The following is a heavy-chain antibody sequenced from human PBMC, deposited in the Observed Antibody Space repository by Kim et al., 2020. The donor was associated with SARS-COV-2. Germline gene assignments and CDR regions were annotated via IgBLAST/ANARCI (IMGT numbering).Heavy chain of an antibody. J-gene: IGHJ4*02. V-gene: IGHV4-34*01. CDR1: GGSFSGYY. CDR3: ARSLDYPGYSSTYLDY. CDR2: INHSGST. Sequence: SETLSLTCAVYGGSFSGYYWSWIRQPPGKGLEWIGEINHSGSTNYNPSLKSRVTISVDTSKNQFSLKLSSVTAADTAVYYCARSLDYPGYSSTYLDYWGQGTLVTVSS. D-gene: IGHD6-13*01.